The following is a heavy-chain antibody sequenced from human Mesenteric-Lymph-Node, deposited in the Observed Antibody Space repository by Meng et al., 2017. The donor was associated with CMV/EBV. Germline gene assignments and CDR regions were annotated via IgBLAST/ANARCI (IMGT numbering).Heavy chain of an antibody. CDR3: ARFYYYDSSGYYPYYFDY. CDR2: ISYSGTT. CDR1: ISSSSYY. D-gene: IGHD3-22*01. V-gene: IGHV4-39*01. Sequence: ISSSSYYWGWIRQPPGKGLEWIGSISYSGTTYYTPSLKSRVTISVDTSNNQFSLKLNSVTAADTAVYYCARFYYYDSSGYYPYYFDYWGQGTLVTVSS. J-gene: IGHJ4*02.